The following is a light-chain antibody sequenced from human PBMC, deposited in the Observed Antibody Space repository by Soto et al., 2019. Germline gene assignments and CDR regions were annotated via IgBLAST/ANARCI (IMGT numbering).Light chain of an antibody. CDR2: SAS. CDR1: ETISDF. Sequence: DIQMTQSPPSLSASVGDRVTITCRASETISDFLNWYQQKPGKAPKLLVYSASNLQPGVPSRFSGSGHGTDFTLTLSSLQPEDSATYYCQQNFSPYVTFGAGTKVEI. V-gene: IGKV1-39*01. CDR3: QQNFSPYVT. J-gene: IGKJ4*01.